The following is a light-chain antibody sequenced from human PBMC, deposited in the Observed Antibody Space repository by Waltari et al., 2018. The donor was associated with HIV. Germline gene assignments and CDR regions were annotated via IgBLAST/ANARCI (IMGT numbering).Light chain of an antibody. J-gene: IGKJ1*01. CDR2: GAT. V-gene: IGKV3-20*01. Sequence: IVLTQSPGTLSLSPGERATLSCRASQSGPASTSLAWYQQRPGQAPRLLIYGATSRATGIPDRFSGSGSGTDFSLSISRLEPEDFALYYCQQYGISPWTFGQGTKVEIK. CDR3: QQYGISPWT. CDR1: QSGPASTS.